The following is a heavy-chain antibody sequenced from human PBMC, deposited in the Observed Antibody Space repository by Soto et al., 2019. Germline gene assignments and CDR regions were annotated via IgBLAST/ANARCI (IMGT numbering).Heavy chain of an antibody. CDR1: GFTFSSYG. CDR2: ISYDGSNK. Sequence: GGSLRLSCAASGFTFSSYGMHWVRQAPGKGLEWVAVISYDGSNKYYADSVKGRFTISRDNSKNTLYLQMNSLRAEDTAVYYCAKDQEAAGYSSSWYYFDYWGQGTLVTVSS. CDR3: AKDQEAAGYSSSWYYFDY. V-gene: IGHV3-30*18. D-gene: IGHD6-13*01. J-gene: IGHJ4*02.